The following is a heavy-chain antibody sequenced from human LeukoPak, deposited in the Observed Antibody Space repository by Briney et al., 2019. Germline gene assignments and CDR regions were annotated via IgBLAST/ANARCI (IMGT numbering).Heavy chain of an antibody. CDR1: GVSISSSSYY. CDR2: IYYSGST. D-gene: IGHD3-22*01. J-gene: IGHJ3*02. CDR3: ARDPSKDDSSGYYHLHAFDI. V-gene: IGHV4-39*07. Sequence: SETLSLTCTVSGVSISSSSYYWGWIRHPPGKGLEWLGSIYYSGSTYYNPSLKSRVTISVDTSKNQFSLKLSSVTAADTAVYYCARDPSKDDSSGYYHLHAFDIWGQGTMVTVSS.